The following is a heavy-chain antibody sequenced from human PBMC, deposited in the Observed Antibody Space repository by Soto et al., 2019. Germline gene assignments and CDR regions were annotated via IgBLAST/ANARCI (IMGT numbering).Heavy chain of an antibody. CDR3: AKGYSYHDY. Sequence: LRLSCAASGFTFSTYGMHWVRQAPGKGLEWVAVISYDGRNKYYADSVKGRFTIPRDISKNTLYLQMNSLRAEDTAVYYCAKGYSYHDYWGQGTLVTVSS. V-gene: IGHV3-30*18. J-gene: IGHJ4*02. CDR1: GFTFSTYG. D-gene: IGHD5-18*01. CDR2: ISYDGRNK.